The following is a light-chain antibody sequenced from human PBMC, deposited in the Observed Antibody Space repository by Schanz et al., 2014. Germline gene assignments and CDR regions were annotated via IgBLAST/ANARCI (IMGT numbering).Light chain of an antibody. CDR2: GAS. V-gene: IGKV3-20*01. J-gene: IGKJ4*01. Sequence: ETVLTQSPVTLSLSPGERATLSCRASQSVSSYLAWYQQKPGQAPRLLIYGASSRATCIPDRFSGSGSGTDFTLTISRLEPEDFAVYYCQQYGSSPVTFGGGTKV. CDR1: QSVSSY. CDR3: QQYGSSPVT.